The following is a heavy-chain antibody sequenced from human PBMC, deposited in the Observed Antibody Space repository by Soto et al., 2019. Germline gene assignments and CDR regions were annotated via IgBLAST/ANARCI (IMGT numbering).Heavy chain of an antibody. V-gene: IGHV1-69*06. CDR3: ARDQVPGYSGNATPAGYYYGMDV. J-gene: IGHJ6*02. CDR1: GGTFSSYA. CDR2: IIPIFGTA. D-gene: IGHD5-12*01. Sequence: SVKVSCKASGGTFSSYAISWVRQAPGQGLEWMGGIIPIFGTANYAQKFQGRVTITADKSTSTAYMELSSLRSEDTAVYYCARDQVPGYSGNATPAGYYYGMDVWGQGTTVTVSS.